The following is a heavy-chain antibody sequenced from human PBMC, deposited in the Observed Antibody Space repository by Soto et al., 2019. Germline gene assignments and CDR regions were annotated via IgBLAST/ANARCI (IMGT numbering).Heavy chain of an antibody. D-gene: IGHD3-3*01. CDR2: INHTGGT. Sequence: PSWALSVTCAFYVGSVNGYYRKSIRQPPAKGLEWIGEINHTGGTHYNPSLKSRVTMSVDTSKNQFSLRLSSVTAADTAIYYCATRITVFGLLIPPFDPWGQGTQVTVSS. V-gene: IGHV4-34*01. J-gene: IGHJ5*02. CDR1: VGSVNGYY. CDR3: ATRITVFGLLIPPFDP.